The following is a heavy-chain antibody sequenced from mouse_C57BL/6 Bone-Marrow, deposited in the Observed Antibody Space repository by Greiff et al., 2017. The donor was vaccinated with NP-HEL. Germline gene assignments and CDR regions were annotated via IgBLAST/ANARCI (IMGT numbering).Heavy chain of an antibody. D-gene: IGHD1-1*01. Sequence: EVQLQQSGAELVRPGVSVKLSCTASGFNIKDDYMHWVKQRPEQGLEWIGWIDPENGDTEYASKFQGKATITADTSSNTAYLQLSSLTSEDTAVYYCTTVITSLDYWGQGTTLTVSS. CDR2: IDPENGDT. CDR3: TTVITSLDY. J-gene: IGHJ2*01. CDR1: GFNIKDDY. V-gene: IGHV14-4*01.